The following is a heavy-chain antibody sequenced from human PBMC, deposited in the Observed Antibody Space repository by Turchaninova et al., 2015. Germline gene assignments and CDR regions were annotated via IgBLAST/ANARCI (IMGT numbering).Heavy chain of an antibody. CDR2: INHRGTT. D-gene: IGHD1-26*01. CDR1: GGSFNDYY. J-gene: IGHJ4*02. Sequence: QVQLQQWSARLLKPSETLSRTCAVYGGSFNDYYWSWIRQSPEKGLGWIGEINHRGTTNYNPSLKGRVPLSIDTSRSQFSLKLSSVTAADTAVYYCVRKGDYFDYWGQGTLVAVSS. CDR3: VRKGDYFDY. V-gene: IGHV4-34*01.